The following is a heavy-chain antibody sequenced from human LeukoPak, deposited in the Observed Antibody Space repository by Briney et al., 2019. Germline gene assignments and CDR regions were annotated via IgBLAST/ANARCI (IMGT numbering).Heavy chain of an antibody. CDR3: ARDSLSDSSGYYYYYGMDV. Sequence: ASVKVSCKASGYTFTSYGISWVRQAPGQGLEWMGWISAYNGNTNYAQKLQGRVTMTTDTSTSTAYMELGSLRSDDTAVYYCARDSLSDSSGYYYYYGMDVWGQGTTVTVSS. V-gene: IGHV1-18*01. CDR2: ISAYNGNT. J-gene: IGHJ6*02. CDR1: GYTFTSYG. D-gene: IGHD3-22*01.